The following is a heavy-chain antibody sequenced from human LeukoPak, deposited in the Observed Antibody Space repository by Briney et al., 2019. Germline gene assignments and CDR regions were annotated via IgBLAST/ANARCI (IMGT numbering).Heavy chain of an antibody. J-gene: IGHJ6*03. CDR1: GFTFSSYS. CDR2: ISSSSSYI. V-gene: IGHV3-21*01. D-gene: IGHD6-6*01. CDR3: ARVGSGSSSYGYYYMDV. Sequence: TGGSLRLSCAASGFTFSSYSMNWVRQAPGKGLEWVSSISSSSSYIYYADSVKGRFTISRDNAKNSLYLQMNSLRAEDTAMYYCARVGSGSSSYGYYYMDVWGKGTTVTVSS.